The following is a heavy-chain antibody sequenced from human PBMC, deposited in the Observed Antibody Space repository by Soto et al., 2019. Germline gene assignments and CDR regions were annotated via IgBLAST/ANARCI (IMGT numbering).Heavy chain of an antibody. J-gene: IGHJ4*02. Sequence: HPGGSLRLSCAASGFTFSGASMHWVRQASGKGLEWVARIRSKAKSFATGYAESVKGRFTVSRDDSENTAYLQMNSLKTDDTAMYYCTTLGEWGSYSGYWGQGTLVTVSS. CDR2: IRSKAKSFAT. V-gene: IGHV3-73*01. CDR3: TTLGEWGSYSGY. D-gene: IGHD1-26*01. CDR1: GFTFSGAS.